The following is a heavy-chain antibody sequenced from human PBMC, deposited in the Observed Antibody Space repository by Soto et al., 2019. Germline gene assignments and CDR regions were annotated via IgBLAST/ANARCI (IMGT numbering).Heavy chain of an antibody. V-gene: IGHV4-30-2*01. CDR2: IYHSGST. Sequence: QLQLQESGSGLVKPSQTLSLTCAVSGGSISSGGYSWSWIRQPPGKGLEWIGYIYHSGSTYYNPSLKRRVTISVDRSKNQFSLKLSSVTAADTAVYYCARGIYYFYYWGQGTLVTVSS. J-gene: IGHJ4*02. CDR3: ARGIYYFYY. CDR1: GGSISSGGYS.